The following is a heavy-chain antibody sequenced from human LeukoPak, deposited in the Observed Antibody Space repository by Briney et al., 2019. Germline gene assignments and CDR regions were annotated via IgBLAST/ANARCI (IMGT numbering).Heavy chain of an antibody. V-gene: IGHV4-34*01. J-gene: IGHJ4*02. Sequence: SETLSLTCAVYGGSLSGYYWSWIRQPPGKGLEWIGEINHSGSTNYNPSLKSRVTISVDTSKNQFSLKLSSVTAADTAVYYCARHVRWYSSSSHFDYWGQGTLVTVSS. CDR1: GGSLSGYY. CDR3: ARHVRWYSSSSHFDY. CDR2: INHSGST. D-gene: IGHD6-13*01.